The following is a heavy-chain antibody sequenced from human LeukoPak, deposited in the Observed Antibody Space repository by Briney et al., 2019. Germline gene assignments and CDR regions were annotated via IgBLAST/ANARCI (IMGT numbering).Heavy chain of an antibody. D-gene: IGHD6-13*01. CDR2: IYYSGST. Sequence: PSETLSLTCTVSGGSISSYYWSWIRQPPGKGLEWIGYIYYSGSTNYNPYLKSRVTISVDTSKNQFSLKLSSVTAADTAVYYCARLDRIAAAGTVYWYFDLWGRGTLVTVSS. V-gene: IGHV4-59*01. J-gene: IGHJ2*01. CDR1: GGSISSYY. CDR3: ARLDRIAAAGTVYWYFDL.